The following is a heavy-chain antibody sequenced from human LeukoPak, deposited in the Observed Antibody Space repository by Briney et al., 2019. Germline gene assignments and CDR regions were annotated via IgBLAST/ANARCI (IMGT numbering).Heavy chain of an antibody. D-gene: IGHD1-20*01. CDR1: GFTFSSYW. Sequence: GGSLRLSCAASGFTFSSYWMHWVRQAPGKGLVWVSRINSDGSSTSYADSVKGRFTISRDNTKNTLYLQMNSLRAEDTAVYYCARDHPTYNWNDVFDYWGQGTLVTVSS. V-gene: IGHV3-74*01. CDR3: ARDHPTYNWNDVFDY. J-gene: IGHJ4*02. CDR2: INSDGSST.